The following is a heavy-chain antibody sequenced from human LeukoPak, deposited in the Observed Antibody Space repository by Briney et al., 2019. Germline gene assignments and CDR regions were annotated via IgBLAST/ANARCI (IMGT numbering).Heavy chain of an antibody. J-gene: IGHJ6*02. CDR2: INPSGGST. Sequence: ASVKVSCKASGYTFTSYYMHWVRQAPGQGLEWMGIINPSGGSTSYAQKFQGRVTMTRDTSTSTVYMELSRLRSEDTAVDYCAGGTTVTTVLGLGMDVWGHGTTVTVS. CDR1: GYTFTSYY. V-gene: IGHV1-46*01. D-gene: IGHD4-17*01. CDR3: AGGTTVTTVLGLGMDV.